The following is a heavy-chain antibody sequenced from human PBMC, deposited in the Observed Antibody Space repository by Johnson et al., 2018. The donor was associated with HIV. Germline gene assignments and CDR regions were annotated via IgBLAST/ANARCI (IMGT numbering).Heavy chain of an antibody. J-gene: IGHJ3*01. V-gene: IGHV3-30*02. D-gene: IGHD3-10*01. CDR1: GFNFRTNG. CDR3: AKDGGFWSYSLDV. Sequence: QMLLVESGGGVVQPGGPLRLSCAASGFNFRTNGMHWVRQAPGKGLEWISFIQYDGTDKSYADSVEGRFTISRDNSKNILYLQMNSLRPEDTGLYYCAKDGGFWSYSLDVWGQGTMVSVSS. CDR2: IQYDGTDK.